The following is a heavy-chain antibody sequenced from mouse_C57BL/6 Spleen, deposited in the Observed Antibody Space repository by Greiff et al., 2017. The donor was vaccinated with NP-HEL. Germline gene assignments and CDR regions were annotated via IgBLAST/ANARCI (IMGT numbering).Heavy chain of an antibody. V-gene: IGHV7-3*01. CDR2: IRNKANGYTT. J-gene: IGHJ4*01. D-gene: IGHD2-4*01. CDR1: GFTFTDYY. Sequence: EVQLVESGGGLVQPGGSLSLSCAASGFTFTDYYMSWVRQPPGKALEWLGFIRNKANGYTTEYSASVKGRFTISRDNSQSILYLQMNALRAEDSATYYCARSSLYDYDGVPYYAMDYWGQGTSVTVSS. CDR3: ARSSLYDYDGVPYYAMDY.